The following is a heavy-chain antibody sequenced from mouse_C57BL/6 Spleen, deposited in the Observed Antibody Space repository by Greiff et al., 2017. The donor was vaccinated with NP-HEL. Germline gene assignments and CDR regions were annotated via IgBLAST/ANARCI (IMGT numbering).Heavy chain of an antibody. V-gene: IGHV5-17*01. J-gene: IGHJ2*01. Sequence: EVMLVESGGGLVKPGGSLKLSCAASGFTFSDYGMHWVRQAPEKGLEWVAYISSGSSTIYYADTVKGRFTISRDNAKNTLFLQMTSLRSEDTAMYYCATYYGSSRVYFDYWGQGTTLTVSS. CDR3: ATYYGSSRVYFDY. CDR1: GFTFSDYG. CDR2: ISSGSSTI. D-gene: IGHD1-1*01.